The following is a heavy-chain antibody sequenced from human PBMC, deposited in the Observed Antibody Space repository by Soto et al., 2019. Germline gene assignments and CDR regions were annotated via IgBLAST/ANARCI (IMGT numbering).Heavy chain of an antibody. CDR3: AAQIVGATTRYYYYGMDV. V-gene: IGHV5-51*01. Sequence: GESLKISCKGSGYSFTSYWIGWVRQMPGKGLEWMGIIYPGDSDTRYSPSFQGQVTISADKSISTAYLQWSSLKASDTAMYYCAAQIVGATTRYYYYGMDVWGQGTTVTVS. CDR1: GYSFTSYW. CDR2: IYPGDSDT. D-gene: IGHD1-26*01. J-gene: IGHJ6*02.